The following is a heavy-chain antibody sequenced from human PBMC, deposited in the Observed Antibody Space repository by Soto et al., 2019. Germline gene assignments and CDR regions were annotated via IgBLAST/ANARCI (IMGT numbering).Heavy chain of an antibody. CDR1: GGSISSGDYY. CDR2: IYYSGST. V-gene: IGHV4-30-4*01. D-gene: IGHD2-15*01. J-gene: IGHJ5*02. CDR3: ARVYCSGGSCYYNWFDP. Sequence: PSETLSLTCTASGGSISSGDYYWSWIRQPPGKGLEWIGYIYYSGSTYYNPSLKSRVTISVDTSKNQFSLKLSSVTAADTAVYYCARVYCSGGSCYYNWFDPWGQGTLVTVSS.